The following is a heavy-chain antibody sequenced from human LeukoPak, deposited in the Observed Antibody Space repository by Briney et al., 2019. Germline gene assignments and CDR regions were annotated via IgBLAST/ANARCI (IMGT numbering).Heavy chain of an antibody. D-gene: IGHD3-3*01. J-gene: IGHJ4*02. V-gene: IGHV4-39*07. CDR3: ARDHMVFGVVIMYFDY. CDR2: IYYSGST. Sequence: SETLSLTCTVSGGSISSSNYYWGWIRQPPGKGLEWIGSIYYSGSTYYSPSLESRVTISVDTSKNQFSLKLSSVTAADTAVYYCARDHMVFGVVIMYFDYWGQGTLVTVSS. CDR1: GGSISSSNYY.